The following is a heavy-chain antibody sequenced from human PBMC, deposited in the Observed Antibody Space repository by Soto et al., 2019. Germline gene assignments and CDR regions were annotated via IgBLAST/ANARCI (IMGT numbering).Heavy chain of an antibody. CDR2: IYSGGST. J-gene: IGHJ6*02. CDR1: GFTVSSNY. D-gene: IGHD2-15*01. Sequence: AGGSLRLSCAASGFTVSSNYMTWVRQAPGKGLEWVSIIYSGGSTSYADSVKGRFTISRDISKNTLYLQMNSLSAEDTAVYYCARDCRGGNCYPYYYYGMDVWGQGTTVTVSS. CDR3: ARDCRGGNCYPYYYYGMDV. V-gene: IGHV3-53*01.